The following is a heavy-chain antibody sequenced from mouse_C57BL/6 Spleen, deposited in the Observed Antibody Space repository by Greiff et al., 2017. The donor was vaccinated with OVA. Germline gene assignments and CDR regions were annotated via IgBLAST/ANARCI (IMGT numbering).Heavy chain of an antibody. CDR3: DRRYGSSPCGV. CDR1: GFTFSDYG. J-gene: IGHJ1*03. Sequence: EVKLMESGGGLVKPGGSLKLSCAASGFTFSDYGMHWVRQAPEKGLEWVAYISSGSSTIYYAHTVKGRFTISRDNAKNTLFLQMTSLRCEETDMYYCDRRYGSSPCGVWGTGTTVTVAS. D-gene: IGHD1-1*01. V-gene: IGHV5-17*01. CDR2: ISSGSSTI.